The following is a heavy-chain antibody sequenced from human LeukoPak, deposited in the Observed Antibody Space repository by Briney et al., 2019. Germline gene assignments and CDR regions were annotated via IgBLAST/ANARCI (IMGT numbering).Heavy chain of an antibody. D-gene: IGHD2-2*01. CDR1: AFTVSSNY. CDR3: ARGRPGYYFDY. Sequence: PGGSLRLSCAAFAFTVSSNYMSWVRLAPGKGLEWVSVIYTGGNTYYADSVKGRFTISRDNPKNTLYLQMNGLRAEDTAVYYCARGRPGYYFDYWGQGTLVTVSS. V-gene: IGHV3-66*01. J-gene: IGHJ4*02. CDR2: IYTGGNT.